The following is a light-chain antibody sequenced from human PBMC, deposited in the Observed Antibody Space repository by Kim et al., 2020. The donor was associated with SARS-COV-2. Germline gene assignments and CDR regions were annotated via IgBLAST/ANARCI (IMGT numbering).Light chain of an antibody. CDR1: SSDVGGYYY. J-gene: IGLJ3*02. CDR3: SSYTSRSTWV. V-gene: IGLV2-14*03. Sequence: GQAITISCTGTSSDVGGYYYVSWFQQHPGKAPQLMIYDVTKRPSGVSDRFSASKSGNTASLTISGLQAEDEADYYCSSYTSRSTWVFGGGTKLTVL. CDR2: DVT.